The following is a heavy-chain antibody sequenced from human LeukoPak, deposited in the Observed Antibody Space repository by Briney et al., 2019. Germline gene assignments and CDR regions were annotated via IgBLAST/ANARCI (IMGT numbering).Heavy chain of an antibody. D-gene: IGHD2-2*01. V-gene: IGHV4-30-4*01. J-gene: IGHJ6*02. Sequence: SETLSLTCTVSGGSISGVDYYWSWIRQPPGKGLEWIGYIYYSGSTYNNPSLKSRVTISVDTSNNQFSLMLTSVTAADTAVYYCARDCGGTSCYGRYYYGMDVWGQGTTVTASS. CDR1: GGSISGVDYY. CDR2: IYYSGST. CDR3: ARDCGGTSCYGRYYYGMDV.